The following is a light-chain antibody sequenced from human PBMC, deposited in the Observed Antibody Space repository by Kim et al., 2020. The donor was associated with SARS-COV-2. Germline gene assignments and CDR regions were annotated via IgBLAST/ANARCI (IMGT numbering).Light chain of an antibody. CDR2: DAS. J-gene: IGKJ4*01. CDR3: QQRTIWLIT. CDR1: QSVSIF. V-gene: IGKV3-11*01. Sequence: EVVLTQSPATLSLSPGERATLSCRASQSVSIFLAWFQQKPGQAPRLLIYDASNRATGIPARFSGSGSGTDFTLTISSLEPEDFAVYYCQQRTIWLITFGGGTKVDIK.